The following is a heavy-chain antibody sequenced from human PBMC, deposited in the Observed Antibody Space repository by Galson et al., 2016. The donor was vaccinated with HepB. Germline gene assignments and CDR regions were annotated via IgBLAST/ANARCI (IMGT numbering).Heavy chain of an antibody. D-gene: IGHD3-10*01. CDR3: AKRAGEFGEGQFAH. CDR2: INGGGDWA. CDR1: GFTFSTYD. J-gene: IGHJ4*02. V-gene: IGHV3-23*01. Sequence: SLRLSCAVSGFTFSTYDMSWVRQAPGKGLEWVATINGGGDWAPSAGSVSGRFTISKDNSRNTLCLQMNRLRAEDRAIYFCAKRAGEFGEGQFAHWGPGTMVSVSS.